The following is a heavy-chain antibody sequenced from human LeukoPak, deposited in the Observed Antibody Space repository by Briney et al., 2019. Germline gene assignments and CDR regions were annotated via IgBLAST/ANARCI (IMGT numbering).Heavy chain of an antibody. CDR1: GCTFTGYY. D-gene: IGHD6-19*01. Sequence: ASVKVSCKASGCTFTGYYMHWVRQAPGQGLEWMGWINPNSGGTNYAQKFQGRVTMTRDTSISTAYMELSRLRSDDTAVYYCARYYSGWYYFDYWGQGTLVTVSS. J-gene: IGHJ4*02. CDR3: ARYYSGWYYFDY. V-gene: IGHV1-2*02. CDR2: INPNSGGT.